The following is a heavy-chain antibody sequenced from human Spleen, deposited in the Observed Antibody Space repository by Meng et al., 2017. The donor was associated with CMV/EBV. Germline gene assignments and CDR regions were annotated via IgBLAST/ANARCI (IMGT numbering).Heavy chain of an antibody. CDR2: IYYTGIT. J-gene: IGHJ5*02. CDR3: ATLTTYSWFDP. CDR1: GGSISTYH. Sequence: SETLSLTCNVSGGSISTYHWSWLRQTPGKGLEWIGYIYYTGITNYSPSLKSRVTMSLDTSKNEVSLRLTSVTAADTAVYYCATLTTYSWFDPWGQGTLVTVSS. D-gene: IGHD4-11*01. V-gene: IGHV4-59*01.